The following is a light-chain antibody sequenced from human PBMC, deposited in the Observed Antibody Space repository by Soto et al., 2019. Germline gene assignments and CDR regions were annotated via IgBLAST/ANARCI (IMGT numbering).Light chain of an antibody. CDR3: AAWDDSLSVV. V-gene: IGLV1-47*01. CDR1: SSNIGSNY. J-gene: IGLJ1*01. CDR2: RNN. Sequence: QSVLTQPPSASGTPGQRVTISCSGSSSNIGSNYVYWYQQLPGTAPKLLIYRNNQRPSGVPDRFSGSKSGTSASLAISGLRSEDEADYYCAAWDDSLSVVSGTGTKVTVL.